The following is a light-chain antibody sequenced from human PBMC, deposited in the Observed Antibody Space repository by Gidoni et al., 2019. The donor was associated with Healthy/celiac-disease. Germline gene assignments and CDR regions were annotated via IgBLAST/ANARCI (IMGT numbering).Light chain of an antibody. CDR1: SSNIGAGYD. CDR3: QSNDISLSGSYV. V-gene: IGLV1-40*01. CDR2: GNS. J-gene: IGLJ1*01. Sequence: QSVLTHPPSVSGAPGQRVTISCTGNSSNIGAGYDVHWYQQLPGAAPKLLIYGNSNRPSGVPDRFSGSRSGTSASLDITGLQTEDEAEYYCQSNDISLSGSYVFGTGTKVTVL.